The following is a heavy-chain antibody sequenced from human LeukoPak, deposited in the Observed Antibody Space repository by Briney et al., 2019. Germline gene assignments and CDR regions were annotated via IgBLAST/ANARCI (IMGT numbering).Heavy chain of an antibody. CDR1: GFTFSSYS. CDR3: ARGNIQLMIDY. Sequence: GESLRLSCAASGFTFSSYSMNWVRQAPGKGLEWVSSISSSSSYIYYADSVKGRFTISRDNAKNSLYLQMNSLRAEDTAVYYCARGNIQLMIDYWGQGTLVTVSS. CDR2: ISSSSSYI. J-gene: IGHJ4*02. V-gene: IGHV3-21*01. D-gene: IGHD5-18*01.